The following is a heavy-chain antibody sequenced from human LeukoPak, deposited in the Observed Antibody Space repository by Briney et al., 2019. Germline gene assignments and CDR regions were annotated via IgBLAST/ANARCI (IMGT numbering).Heavy chain of an antibody. CDR3: ARHLYSGYDRVCDY. V-gene: IGHV4-59*08. Sequence: SETLSLTCTVSGGSISSYYWIWIRQPPGKGLECIGYIYYSGTTNHNPSLKSRVTISLDTSKKQFSLKLSSVTAADTAVYFCARHLYSGYDRVCDYWGQGTLLSVS. J-gene: IGHJ4*02. CDR1: GGSISSYY. D-gene: IGHD5-12*01. CDR2: IYYSGTT.